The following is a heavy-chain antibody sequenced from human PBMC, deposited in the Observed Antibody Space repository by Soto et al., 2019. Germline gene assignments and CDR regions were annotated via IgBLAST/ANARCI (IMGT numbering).Heavy chain of an antibody. CDR3: ARGDATKIVVTTYYVMDV. V-gene: IGHV1-69*12. CDR1: GGSLSNYG. J-gene: IGHJ6*02. D-gene: IGHD3-22*01. Sequence: QVQLVQSGAEVKKPGSSVKVSCKASGGSLSNYGISWVRQAPGQGLEWMGAIIPVFGTPNYAQKFQDRVTSAADESTTTVYMEVRSLTSEDTAVYYCARGDATKIVVTTYYVMDVWGQGTRVTVSS. CDR2: IIPVFGTP.